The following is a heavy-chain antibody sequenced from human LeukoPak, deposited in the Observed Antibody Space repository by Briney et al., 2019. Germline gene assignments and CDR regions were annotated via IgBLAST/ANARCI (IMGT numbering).Heavy chain of an antibody. CDR3: ARERYFDAKGAFDI. CDR2: INHSGST. J-gene: IGHJ3*02. Sequence: SETLSLTCAVYGGSFSGYYWSWIRQPPGKGLEWIGEINHSGSTNYNPFLKSRVTISVDTSKNQFSLKLSSVTAADTAVYYCARERYFDAKGAFDIWGQGTMVTVSS. D-gene: IGHD3-9*01. V-gene: IGHV4-34*01. CDR1: GGSFSGYY.